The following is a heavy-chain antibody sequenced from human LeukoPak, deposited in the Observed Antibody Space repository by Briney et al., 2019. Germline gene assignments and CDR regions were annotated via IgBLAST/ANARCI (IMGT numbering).Heavy chain of an antibody. CDR1: GGSISSYY. J-gene: IGHJ5*02. V-gene: IGHV4-59*08. D-gene: IGHD1-14*01. CDR2: IYYSGTT. CDR3: ARHVPRGTTWFDP. Sequence: SETLSLTCTVSGGSISSYYWSWIRQPPGKGLEWIGYIYYSGTTNYNPSLKSRVTISVDTSKNQFSLKLSSVTAADTAVYYCARHVPRGTTWFDPWGQGTLVTVSS.